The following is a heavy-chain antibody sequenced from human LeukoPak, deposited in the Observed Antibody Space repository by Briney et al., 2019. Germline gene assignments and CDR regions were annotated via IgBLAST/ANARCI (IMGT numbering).Heavy chain of an antibody. CDR3: ANGLLLKSSSYDY. CDR1: GYTFTGYY. Sequence: ASVKVSCKASGYTFTGYYMHWVRQAPGQGLEWMGWINPNSGGTNYAQKFQGRVTMTRDTSISTAYMELSRLRSDDTAVYYCANGLLLKSSSYDYWGQGTLVTVSS. D-gene: IGHD6-13*01. V-gene: IGHV1-2*02. CDR2: INPNSGGT. J-gene: IGHJ4*02.